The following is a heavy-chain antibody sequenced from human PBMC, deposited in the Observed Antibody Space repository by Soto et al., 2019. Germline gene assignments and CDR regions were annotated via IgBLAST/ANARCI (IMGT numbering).Heavy chain of an antibody. CDR2: INPKSGGT. CDR1: GYSFTDYH. D-gene: IGHD3-22*01. V-gene: IGHV1-2*04. J-gene: IGHJ3*02. CDR3: ARGYYDSSGYYYLVSPDGAFDI. Sequence: ASVKVSCKASGYSFTDYHIHWVRQAPGQGLEWLGRINPKSGGTSTAQKFQGWVTMTRDRSISTAYMELSRLRSDDTAVYYCARGYYDSSGYYYLVSPDGAFDIWGQGTMVTVSS.